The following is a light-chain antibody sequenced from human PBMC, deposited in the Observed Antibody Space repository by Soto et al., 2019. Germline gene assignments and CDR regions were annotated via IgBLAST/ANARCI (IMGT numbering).Light chain of an antibody. Sequence: QAVLTQPAAVSGSPGQSITISCVGTSGDMGDYNYVSWYQQHPGKVPKVISYDVSNRPSGVSYRFSGTKSGNTASLTVSGLQAEDEADYYCCSYTRSGTLIFGTGTKVNDL. CDR2: DVS. CDR1: SGDMGDYNY. V-gene: IGLV2-14*01. CDR3: CSYTRSGTLI. J-gene: IGLJ1*01.